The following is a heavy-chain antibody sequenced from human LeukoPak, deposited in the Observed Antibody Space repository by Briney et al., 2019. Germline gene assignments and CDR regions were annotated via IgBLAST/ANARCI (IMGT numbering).Heavy chain of an antibody. Sequence: PGGSLRLSCAASAFTFSIHAMSWVRPAPGRGGEWVSATIGRVGSTYYGVSVKVRLTISRDNSKNTLYLQMNSLRAEDTAVYYCAKDLQLLDYGDYVDETAGFGGNVDYWGQGTLVTVSS. J-gene: IGHJ4*02. CDR2: TIGRVGST. V-gene: IGHV3-23*01. CDR3: AKDLQLLDYGDYVDETAGFGGNVDY. D-gene: IGHD4-17*01. CDR1: AFTFSIHA.